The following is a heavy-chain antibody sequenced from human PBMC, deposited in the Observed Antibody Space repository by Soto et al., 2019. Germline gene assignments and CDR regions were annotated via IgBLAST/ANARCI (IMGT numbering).Heavy chain of an antibody. CDR1: GGTFSSYS. Sequence: QVQLVQSGAEVRKPGSSVKVSCEASGGTFSSYSINWVRQAPGQGLEWVAVISYYGTNEYYEDSVKGRFTISRDNSKNTLYLQMNSLRIEDTAVYFCAKEDPSGRYSLDYWGQGSQVTVSS. CDR2: ISYYGTNE. D-gene: IGHD1-26*01. V-gene: IGHV3-30*18. CDR3: AKEDPSGRYSLDY. J-gene: IGHJ4*02.